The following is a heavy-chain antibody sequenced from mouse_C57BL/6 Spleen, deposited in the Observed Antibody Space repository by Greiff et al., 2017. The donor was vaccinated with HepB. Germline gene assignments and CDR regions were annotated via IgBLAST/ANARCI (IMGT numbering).Heavy chain of an antibody. D-gene: IGHD1-1*01. J-gene: IGHJ2*01. CDR2: IHPNSGST. CDR3: ARETYGSSLDY. CDR1: GYTFTSYW. Sequence: QVQLKQPGAELVKPGASVKLSCKASGYTFTSYWMHWVKQRPGQGLEWIGMIHPNSGSTNYNEKFKSKATLTVDKSSSTAYMQLSSLTSEDSAVYYCARETYGSSLDYWGQGTTLTVSS. V-gene: IGHV1-64*01.